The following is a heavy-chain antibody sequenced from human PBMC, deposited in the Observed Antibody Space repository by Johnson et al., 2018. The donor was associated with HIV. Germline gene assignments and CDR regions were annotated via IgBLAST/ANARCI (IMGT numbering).Heavy chain of an antibody. CDR2: IKQDGSEK. V-gene: IGHV3-7*01. CDR1: GFTFSSFW. Sequence: EVQLVESGGGLVQPGGSLRLSCAASGFTFSSFWMSWVRQAPGKGLEWVANIKQDGSEKYYVDSVKGRFTISRDNSKNTLYLQMNSLRTEDTAVYYCARGLLWFGELSYAFDIWGQGTMVTVSS. J-gene: IGHJ3*02. CDR3: ARGLLWFGELSYAFDI. D-gene: IGHD3-10*01.